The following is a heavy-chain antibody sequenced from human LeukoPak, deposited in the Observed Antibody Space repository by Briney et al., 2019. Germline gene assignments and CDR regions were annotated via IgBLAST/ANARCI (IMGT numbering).Heavy chain of an antibody. D-gene: IGHD3-10*01. CDR3: AAESEGPGSGS. J-gene: IGHJ5*02. V-gene: IGHV4-30-4*01. CDR1: GTSLGNGDYF. Sequence: PSETLSLTCTVSGTSLGNGDYFWHWIRQSPGRGLEWIGHIYHTGSTDYNPSVKNRVIISLDKPKKQFSLKLSAVTAADTAMYYCAAESEGPGSGSWGQGLLVTV. CDR2: IYHTGST.